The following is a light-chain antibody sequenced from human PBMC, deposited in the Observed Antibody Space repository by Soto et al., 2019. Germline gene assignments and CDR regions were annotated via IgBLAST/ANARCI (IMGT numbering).Light chain of an antibody. J-gene: IGKJ4*01. V-gene: IGKV1-6*01. CDR1: QGIRND. Sequence: AIQLTQSLSSLSASVGDRVTLTCLASQGIRNDLGWYQQKPGKAPKLLIYAASSLQSGVPSRFSGSGSGTDFTLTISSLQPEDFATYYCLQDYNYPLTFGGGTKVDI. CDR3: LQDYNYPLT. CDR2: AAS.